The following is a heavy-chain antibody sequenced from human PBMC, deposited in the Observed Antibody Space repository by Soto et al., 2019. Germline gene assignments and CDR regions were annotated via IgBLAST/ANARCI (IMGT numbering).Heavy chain of an antibody. CDR2: INHSGSS. CDR3: ASSKVDIVVVPANPRRPSFDI. D-gene: IGHD2-2*03. Sequence: QVQLQQWGAGLLKPSETLYLTCAVYGGSFRGYYWSWIRQPPGKGLEWIGEINHSGSSNYNPPLKSPVTISVVTSKNQFSLKLSSVTAADTAVYYCASSKVDIVVVPANPRRPSFDIWGQGTMVTVSS. V-gene: IGHV4-34*01. J-gene: IGHJ3*02. CDR1: GGSFRGYY.